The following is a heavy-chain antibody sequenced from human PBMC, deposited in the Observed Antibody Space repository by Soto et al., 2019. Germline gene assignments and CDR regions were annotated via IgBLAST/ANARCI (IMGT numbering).Heavy chain of an antibody. J-gene: IGHJ6*02. D-gene: IGHD1-1*01. V-gene: IGHV3-11*06. CDR1: GFIFSDYY. CDR2: ISTRSTYT. Sequence: QVLLVEPGGGLVKAGGSLRLSCAASGFIFSDYYMSWVRQTPGKGLEWVSYISTRSTYTNYADSVKGRFTISRDNTKNSLYLQMDSLRVEDTAVYYCARDLAWKRGKVGRYYYGMDVWGQGTTVTVSS. CDR3: ARDLAWKRGKVGRYYYGMDV.